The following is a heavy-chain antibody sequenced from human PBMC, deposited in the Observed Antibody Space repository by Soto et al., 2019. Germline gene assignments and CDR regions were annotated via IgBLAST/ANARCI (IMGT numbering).Heavy chain of an antibody. CDR2: IKSKTDGGTA. Sequence: EVQLVESGGGLVKPGGSLRLSCAASGFTFSNAWMNWVRQAPGKGLEWVGRIKSKTDGGTADYAAPVKGRFTISRDDSKNTLYLQMDSLITEDTAVYYCTPQNCSGGSCYSGYYYYGLDVWGKGTTVSVSS. CDR3: TPQNCSGGSCYSGYYYYGLDV. CDR1: GFTFSNAW. V-gene: IGHV3-15*07. J-gene: IGHJ6*04. D-gene: IGHD2-15*01.